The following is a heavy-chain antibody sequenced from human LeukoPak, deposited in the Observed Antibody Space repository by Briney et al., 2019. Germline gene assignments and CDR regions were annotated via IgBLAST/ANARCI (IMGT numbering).Heavy chain of an antibody. Sequence: PGGSLRLSCAASGFTFSSYAMSWVRQAPGKGLEWVSAISGSGGCTYYADSVKGRFTISRDNSKNTLYLQMHSLRAEDTAVYYCAKSQTGGVFGSGSSDDAFHIWGQGTMVTVSS. V-gene: IGHV3-23*01. D-gene: IGHD3-10*01. CDR3: AKSQTGGVFGSGSSDDAFHI. CDR2: ISGSGGCT. J-gene: IGHJ3*02. CDR1: GFTFSSYA.